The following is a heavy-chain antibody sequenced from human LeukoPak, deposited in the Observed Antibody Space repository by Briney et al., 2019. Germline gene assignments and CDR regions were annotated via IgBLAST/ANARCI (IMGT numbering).Heavy chain of an antibody. V-gene: IGHV3-33*01. CDR3: ARDIGRQLVLGY. J-gene: IGHJ4*02. CDR2: IWYDGSNK. D-gene: IGHD6-13*01. Sequence: PGGSLRLSCAASGFTFSSYGMHWVRQAPGKGLEWVAVIWYDGSNKYYADSVKGRFTISRDNSKNTLYLQMNSLRAEDTAVYYCARDIGRQLVLGYWGQGTLVTVPS. CDR1: GFTFSSYG.